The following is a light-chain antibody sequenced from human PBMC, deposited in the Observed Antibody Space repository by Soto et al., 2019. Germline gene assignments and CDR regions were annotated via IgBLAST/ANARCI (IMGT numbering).Light chain of an antibody. Sequence: IVMTKSPATLSVSPGGRATLSCRASQTISGTLAWYQQKPGQAPRLLIHGASTRAPGFPARFSGSGSGTDFTLTISSLQSEDFAVYYCQQYDNWPWTFGQGTKVDIK. V-gene: IGKV3-15*01. CDR1: QTISGT. J-gene: IGKJ1*01. CDR2: GAS. CDR3: QQYDNWPWT.